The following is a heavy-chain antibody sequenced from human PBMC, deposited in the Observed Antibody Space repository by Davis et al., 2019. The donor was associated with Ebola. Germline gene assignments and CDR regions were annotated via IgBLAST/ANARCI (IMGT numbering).Heavy chain of an antibody. Sequence: GESLKISCATSGFIFYNYAMTWVRQAPGKGLEWVSSISGSGSATTYYAESVKGRFAISRDDSKNTLHLQMNNMRADDTAVYYCAKVGSRNSAYEFESWGQGSLVSVSS. D-gene: IGHD5-12*01. CDR1: GFIFYNYA. V-gene: IGHV3-23*01. J-gene: IGHJ4*02. CDR3: AKVGSRNSAYEFES. CDR2: ISGSGSATT.